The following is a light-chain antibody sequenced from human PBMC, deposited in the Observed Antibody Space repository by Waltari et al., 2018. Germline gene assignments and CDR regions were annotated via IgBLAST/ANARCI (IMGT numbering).Light chain of an antibody. V-gene: IGKV1-27*01. CDR3: QQDNSPPYS. CDR2: TAT. CDR1: QDIKKD. Sequence: VLMTQSPSSLSASVGDRVTVSCRASQDIKKDLSWYQQMPGKAPRLLIYTATHLQTGVSSRFSGSGSGTDFTLTIRSLQAEDVGTYYCQQDNSPPYSFGQGTKIEIK. J-gene: IGKJ2*03.